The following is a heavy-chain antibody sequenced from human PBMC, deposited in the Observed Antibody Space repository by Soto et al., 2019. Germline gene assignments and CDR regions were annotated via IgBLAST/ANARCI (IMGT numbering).Heavy chain of an antibody. V-gene: IGHV4-30-2*01. Sequence: QLQLQESGSGLVKPSQTLSLTCAVSGASISSGGSSWSWIRQAPGTGLEWIGYIYHSGITNYNPSLKSRVTISVAESQNQFSLSLSFVTAADTAVYYCARGLAVRGSYGLDVWGQGTTVTVSS. CDR3: ARGLAVRGSYGLDV. CDR1: GASISSGGSS. CDR2: IYHSGIT. D-gene: IGHD3-10*01. J-gene: IGHJ6*02.